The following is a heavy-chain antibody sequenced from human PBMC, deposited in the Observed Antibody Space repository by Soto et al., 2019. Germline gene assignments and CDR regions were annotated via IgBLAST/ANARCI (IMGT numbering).Heavy chain of an antibody. D-gene: IGHD2-8*02. CDR3: ARDKITGLFDY. CDR2: INHSGST. Sequence: SETLSLTCAVYGGSFSGYYWTWIRQPPGTGLEWIGEINHSGSTNYNPSLKSRVTISVDTSKNQFSLKLTSVTAADTAVYYCARDKITGLFDYWGQGTLVSRSS. V-gene: IGHV4-34*01. CDR1: GGSFSGYY. J-gene: IGHJ4*02.